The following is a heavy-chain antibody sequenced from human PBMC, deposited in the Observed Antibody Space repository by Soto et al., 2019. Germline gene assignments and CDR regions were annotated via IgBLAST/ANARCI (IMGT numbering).Heavy chain of an antibody. J-gene: IGHJ6*02. Sequence: SVKVSCKASGGTFSSYTISWVRQAPGQGLEWMGRIIPILGIANYAQKFQGRVTITADKSTSTAYMELSSLRSEDTAVYYCARGYRYYYDSTRYYYYYGMDVWGQGTTVTVSS. CDR1: GGTFSSYT. V-gene: IGHV1-69*02. D-gene: IGHD3-22*01. CDR3: ARGYRYYYDSTRYYYYYGMDV. CDR2: IIPILGIA.